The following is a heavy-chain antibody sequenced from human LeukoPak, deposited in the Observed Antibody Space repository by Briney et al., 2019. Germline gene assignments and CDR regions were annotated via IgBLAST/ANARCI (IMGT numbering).Heavy chain of an antibody. V-gene: IGHV1-2*02. CDR2: INPNSGGT. D-gene: IGHD3-3*01. CDR3: ARDRFGVVLPLYYYYYMDV. J-gene: IGHJ6*03. Sequence: GASVKVSCKASGYTFTGYYMHWVRQAPGQGLEWMGWINPNSGGTNYAQKFQGRVTMTRDTSISTAYMELSRLRSDDTAVYYCARDRFGVVLPLYYYYYMDVWAKGPRSPSP. CDR1: GYTFTGYY.